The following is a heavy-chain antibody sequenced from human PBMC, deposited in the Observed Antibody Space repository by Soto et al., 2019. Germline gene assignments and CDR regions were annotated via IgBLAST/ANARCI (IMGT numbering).Heavy chain of an antibody. D-gene: IGHD6-13*01. CDR2: MNTNSDDT. Sequence: QVQLVQSGAEVKKPGASVQVSCKTSGYTFTSYDINWVRQAPGQGLAWVGWMNTNSDDTRSAQKFRARLTLTRDKSMRAVYMKLSNLRPDDSAVYYCAREWSAAGHFYGMDVWGQGTTVAVSS. J-gene: IGHJ6*02. V-gene: IGHV1-8*01. CDR1: GYTFTSYD. CDR3: AREWSAAGHFYGMDV.